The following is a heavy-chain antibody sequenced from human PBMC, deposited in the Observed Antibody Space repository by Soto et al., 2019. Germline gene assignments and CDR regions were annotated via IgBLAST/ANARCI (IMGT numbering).Heavy chain of an antibody. CDR2: INHSGST. CDR3: TRDHPGITVTGSVNYFDY. D-gene: IGHD6-19*01. V-gene: IGHV4-34*01. J-gene: IGHJ4*02. CDR1: GGSFSGYY. Sequence: SETLSLTCAVYGGSFSGYYWRWIRQPPGKGLEWIWEINHSGSTNYNPSLKSRVTISVDTSKNQFSLKLRSVTAADTAVYYCTRDHPGITVTGSVNYFDYWGQGTLVTVSS.